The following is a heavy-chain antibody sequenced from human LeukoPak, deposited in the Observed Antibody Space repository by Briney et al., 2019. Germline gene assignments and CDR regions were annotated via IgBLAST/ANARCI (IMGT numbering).Heavy chain of an antibody. D-gene: IGHD3-10*01. Sequence: GGSLRLSFAASGFTFSDYYMSWIRQAPGKGLEWVSYISSSSSYTNYADSVKGRFTISRDNAKNSLYLQMNSLRAEDTAVYYCARDRVENWFDPWGQGTLVTVSS. CDR1: GFTFSDYY. CDR3: ARDRVENWFDP. V-gene: IGHV3-11*06. CDR2: ISSSSSYT. J-gene: IGHJ5*02.